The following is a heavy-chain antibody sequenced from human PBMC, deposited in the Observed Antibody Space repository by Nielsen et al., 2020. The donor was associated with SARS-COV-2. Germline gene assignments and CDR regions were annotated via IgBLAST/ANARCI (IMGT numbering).Heavy chain of an antibody. Sequence: GESLKISCAASGFTFSDYYMSWIRQAPGKGLEWVSYISSSSSYTNYADSVKGRFTISRDNAENSLSLQMNSLKTEDTAVYFCTRVNPISSSWFDALDIWGQGTMVTVSS. CDR3: TRVNPISSSWFDALDI. D-gene: IGHD6-13*01. J-gene: IGHJ3*02. V-gene: IGHV3-11*05. CDR1: GFTFSDYY. CDR2: ISSSSSYT.